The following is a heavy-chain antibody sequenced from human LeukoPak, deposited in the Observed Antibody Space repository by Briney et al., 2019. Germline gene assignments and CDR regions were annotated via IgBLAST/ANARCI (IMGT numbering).Heavy chain of an antibody. D-gene: IGHD3-10*01. CDR3: ARQILYYGSGSSPDWFDP. Sequence: SETLSLTCTVSGGSIRSSFYWGWIRQPPGKGLEWIGSIYYSGSTYYNPSLKSRVTISVDTSKNQFSLKLSSVTAADTAVYYCARQILYYGSGSSPDWFDPWGQGTLVTVSS. J-gene: IGHJ5*02. CDR2: IYYSGST. CDR1: GGSIRSSFY. V-gene: IGHV4-39*01.